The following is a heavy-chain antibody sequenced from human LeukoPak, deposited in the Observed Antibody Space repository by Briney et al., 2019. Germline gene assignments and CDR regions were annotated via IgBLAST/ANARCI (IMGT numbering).Heavy chain of an antibody. CDR2: ISGSGGST. V-gene: IGHV3-23*01. Sequence: PGGSLRLPCAASGFTFSSYAMSWVRQAPGKGLEWVSAISGSGGSTYYADSVKGRFTISRDNSKNTLHLQMNSLRAEDTAVYYCAKDPERFLEWLLGSDFDYWGQGTLVTVPS. CDR3: AKDPERFLEWLLGSDFDY. D-gene: IGHD3-3*01. J-gene: IGHJ4*02. CDR1: GFTFSSYA.